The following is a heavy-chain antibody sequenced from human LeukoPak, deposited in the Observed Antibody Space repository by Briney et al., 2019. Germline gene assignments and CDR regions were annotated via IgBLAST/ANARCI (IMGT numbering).Heavy chain of an antibody. D-gene: IGHD3-22*01. CDR3: ARDKLDSSGYQDAFDI. CDR1: VFTFSDYY. Sequence: GGSLRLSCAASVFTFSDYYKSCIRQAPGKGLGWVSYICSSGSTLYYADSVKGRFSISRDNAKNSLYLQMNSLRAEDTAVYYCARDKLDSSGYQDAFDIWGQGTMVTVSS. J-gene: IGHJ3*02. V-gene: IGHV3-11*01. CDR2: ICSSGSTL.